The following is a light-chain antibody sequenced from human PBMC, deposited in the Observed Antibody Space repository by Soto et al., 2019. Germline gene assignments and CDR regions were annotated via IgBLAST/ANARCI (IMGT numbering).Light chain of an antibody. CDR3: GTWDSSLDGFV. CDR2: DNY. CDR1: RSNINNNF. J-gene: IGLJ1*01. V-gene: IGLV1-51*01. Sequence: QSVLTQPPSVSAAPGQKVTISCSGSRSNINNNFVSWYQLFPGTAPKLLIYDNYKRPSGIPDRFSASKSGTSGTLAITGLQTGDEAEYNCGTWDSSLDGFVFGTGTKLTVL.